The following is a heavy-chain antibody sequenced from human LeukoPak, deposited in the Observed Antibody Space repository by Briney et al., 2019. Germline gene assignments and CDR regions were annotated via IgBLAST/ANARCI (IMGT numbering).Heavy chain of an antibody. V-gene: IGHV1-69*05. CDR3: SLVLRFLEWLFRGYYYMDV. D-gene: IGHD3-3*01. Sequence: SVKVSYKASGGTFSSYAISWVRQAPGQGLEWMGGIIPIFGTANYAQKFQGRVTITTDESTSTAYMELSSLRSEDTAVYYCSLVLRFLEWLFRGYYYMDVWGKGTTVTVSS. J-gene: IGHJ6*03. CDR1: GGTFSSYA. CDR2: IIPIFGTA.